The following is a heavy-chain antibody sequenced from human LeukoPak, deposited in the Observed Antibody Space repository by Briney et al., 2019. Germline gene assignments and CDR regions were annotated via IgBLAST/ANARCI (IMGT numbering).Heavy chain of an antibody. D-gene: IGHD3-3*01. CDR2: ISGSSDDT. V-gene: IGHV3-23*01. J-gene: IGHJ3*02. Sequence: GGSLRLSCAASGFTFSNYAMTWVRQAPGKGLEWVSAISGSSDDTYYADSVKGRFTISRDTSKNTPYLQMNSLRAEDPAVYYCANPPRFQTATPHEAFDNWGQGTMVTVSS. CDR3: ANPPRFQTATPHEAFDN. CDR1: GFTFSNYA.